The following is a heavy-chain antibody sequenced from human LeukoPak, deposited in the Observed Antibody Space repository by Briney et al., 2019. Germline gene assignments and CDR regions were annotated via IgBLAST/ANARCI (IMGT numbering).Heavy chain of an antibody. CDR1: GGSISSGGYY. CDR2: IYYSGST. CDR3: ARGNRPGIAVAGPKRYPEINFDY. D-gene: IGHD6-19*01. J-gene: IGHJ4*02. V-gene: IGHV4-31*03. Sequence: SETLSLTCTVSGGSISSGGYYWSWIRQHPGKGLEWIGYIYYSGSTYYNPSLKSRVTISVDTSKNQFSLKLSSVTAADTAVYYCARGNRPGIAVAGPKRYPEINFDYWGQGTLVTVSS.